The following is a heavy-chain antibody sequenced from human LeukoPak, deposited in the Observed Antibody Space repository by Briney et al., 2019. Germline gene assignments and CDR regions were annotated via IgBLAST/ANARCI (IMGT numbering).Heavy chain of an antibody. CDR1: GYVFTAYY. J-gene: IGHJ5*02. D-gene: IGHD2-2*01. Sequence: ASVKVSCKTSGYVFTAYYIHWVRQAPGQGLEWVGWINTNTGKPTYAQGFTGRFVFSLDTSVSTAYLQISSLKAEDTAVYHCARSDDGFCSSFNCYVAWGQGTLVTVSS. V-gene: IGHV7-4-1*02. CDR3: ARSDDGFCSSFNCYVA. CDR2: INTNTGKP.